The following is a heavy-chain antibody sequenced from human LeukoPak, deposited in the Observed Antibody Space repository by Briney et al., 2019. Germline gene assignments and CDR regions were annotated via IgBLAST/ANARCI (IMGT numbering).Heavy chain of an antibody. CDR3: ARPGIVGATSDDY. J-gene: IGHJ4*02. V-gene: IGHV3-53*01. D-gene: IGHD1-26*01. CDR1: GFTVSSNY. CDR2: IYSGGST. Sequence: GGSLRLSCAASGFTVSSNYMSWIRQAPGKGLEWVSVIYSGGSTYYADSVKGRFTISRDNSKNTLYLQMSSLRAEDTAVYYCARPGIVGATSDDYWGQGTLVTVSS.